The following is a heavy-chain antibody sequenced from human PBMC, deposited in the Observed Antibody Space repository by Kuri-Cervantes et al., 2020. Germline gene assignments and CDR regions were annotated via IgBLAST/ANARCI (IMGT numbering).Heavy chain of an antibody. J-gene: IGHJ3*02. CDR3: AKSISWPYDAFDI. D-gene: IGHD6-13*01. CDR1: GFTFSRFA. Sequence: GGSLRLSCAASGFTFSRFAMSWVRQAPGKGLEWVSLISDSGRTTYYADSVKGRFTISRDNSKNTLSLQMNSLRAEDTAVYYCAKSISWPYDAFDIWGQGTMVTVSS. CDR2: ISDSGRTT. V-gene: IGHV3-23*01.